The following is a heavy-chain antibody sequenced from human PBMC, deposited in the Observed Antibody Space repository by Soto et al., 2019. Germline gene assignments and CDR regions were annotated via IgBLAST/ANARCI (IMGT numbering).Heavy chain of an antibody. CDR2: ISAYNGNT. CDR3: ARVSGDFWSGPNYYDYYGMDV. D-gene: IGHD3-3*01. Sequence: QVPLVQSGAEVKKPGASVKVSCKASGYTFTSYGISWVRQAPGQGLEWMGWISAYNGNTNYAQKLQGRVTMTTDTSTSTAYMELRSLRSDDTAVYYCARVSGDFWSGPNYYDYYGMDVWGQGTTVTVSS. J-gene: IGHJ6*02. CDR1: GYTFTSYG. V-gene: IGHV1-18*01.